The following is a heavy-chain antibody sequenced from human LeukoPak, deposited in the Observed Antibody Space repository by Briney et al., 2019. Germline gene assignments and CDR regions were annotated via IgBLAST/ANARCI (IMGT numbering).Heavy chain of an antibody. J-gene: IGHJ4*02. CDR2: IKQDGSEK. CDR1: GFTFSTYW. Sequence: GGSLRLSCAASGFTFSTYWVNWVRQAPGKGLEWVANIKQDGSEKHYVDSVKGRFTISRDNAKNSLYLQMNSLRAEDTAVYYCARAVGSGWYFDYWGQGILVTVSS. D-gene: IGHD6-19*01. CDR3: ARAVGSGWYFDY. V-gene: IGHV3-7*01.